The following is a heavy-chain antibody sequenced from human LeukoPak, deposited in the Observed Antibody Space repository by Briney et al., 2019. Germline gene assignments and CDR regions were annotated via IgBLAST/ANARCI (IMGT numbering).Heavy chain of an antibody. D-gene: IGHD2-2*02. V-gene: IGHV4-30-4*01. CDR3: ARYQLLYPLSGMDV. J-gene: IGHJ6*02. CDR2: IYYSGST. CDR1: GGSISSGDYY. Sequence: VKPSQTLSLTCTVSGGSISSGDYYWSWIRQPPGKGLEWIGYIYYSGSTYYNPSLKSRVTISVDTSKNQFSLKLSSVTAADTAVYYCARYQLLYPLSGMDVWGRGTTVTVSS.